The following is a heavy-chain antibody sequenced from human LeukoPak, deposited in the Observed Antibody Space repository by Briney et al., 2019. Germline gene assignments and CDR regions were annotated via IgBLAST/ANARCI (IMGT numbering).Heavy chain of an antibody. J-gene: IGHJ3*02. CDR2: IRSDGSNK. Sequence: PGGSLRLSCAASGFTFSSYGMHWVRQAPGKGLEWVEYIRSDGSNKYYADYVNGRFTIFRDNSKNTLYLQMNSLRAEDTAVYYCAKQGDSSGPRAFDIWGQGTMVTVSS. V-gene: IGHV3-30*02. D-gene: IGHD3-22*01. CDR1: GFTFSSYG. CDR3: AKQGDSSGPRAFDI.